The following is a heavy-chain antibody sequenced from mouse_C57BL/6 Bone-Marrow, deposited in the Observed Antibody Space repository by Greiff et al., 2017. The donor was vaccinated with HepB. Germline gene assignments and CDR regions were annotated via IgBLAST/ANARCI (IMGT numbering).Heavy chain of an antibody. CDR1: GYTFTSYW. J-gene: IGHJ4*01. CDR2: IDPNSGGT. CDR3: ARGGEVTTRTRLYAMYY. Sequence: QVQLQQPGAELVKPGASVKLSCKASGYTFTSYWMHWVKQRPGRGLEWIGRIDPNSGGTKYNEKFKSKATLTVDKPSSTAYMQLSSLTSEDSAVYYCARGGEVTTRTRLYAMYYWGQGTSVTVSS. D-gene: IGHD2-2*01. V-gene: IGHV1-72*01.